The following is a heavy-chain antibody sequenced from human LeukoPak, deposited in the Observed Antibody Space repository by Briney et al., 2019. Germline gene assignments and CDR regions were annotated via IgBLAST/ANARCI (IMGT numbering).Heavy chain of an antibody. V-gene: IGHV4-4*07. Sequence: ASETLSLTCTVSGGSISSYYWSWIRQPAGKGLEWIGRIYTSGSTNYNPSLKSRVTMSVDTSKNQFSLKLSSVTAADTAVYYCARDSPYYDFWSGYPSAPDYWGQGTLVTVSS. CDR1: GGSISSYY. J-gene: IGHJ4*02. D-gene: IGHD3-3*01. CDR3: ARDSPYYDFWSGYPSAPDY. CDR2: IYTSGST.